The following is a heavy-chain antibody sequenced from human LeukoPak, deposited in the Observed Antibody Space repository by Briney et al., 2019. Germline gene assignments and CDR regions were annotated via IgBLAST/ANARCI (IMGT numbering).Heavy chain of an antibody. CDR2: MNPNSGNT. J-gene: IGHJ4*02. V-gene: IGHV1-8*03. Sequence: ASVKVSCKASGYTFTSYDINWVRQATGQGLEWMGWMNPNSGNTGYAQKFQGRVTITRNTSISTAYMELSSLRSEDTAVYYCARVQSIAARPLSYWGQGTLVTVSS. CDR1: GYTFTSYD. D-gene: IGHD6-6*01. CDR3: ARVQSIAARPLSY.